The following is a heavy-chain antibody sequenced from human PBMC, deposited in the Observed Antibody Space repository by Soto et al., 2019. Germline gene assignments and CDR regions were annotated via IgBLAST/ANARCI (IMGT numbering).Heavy chain of an antibody. CDR2: IWYDGSNK. CDR1: GFTFSSYG. J-gene: IGHJ1*01. V-gene: IGHV3-33*01. CDR3: ARDSSYYNNSDYYYN. D-gene: IGHD3-22*01. Sequence: PGGSLRLSCAASGFTFSSYGMHWVRQAPGKGLEWVSVIWYDGSNKYYADSVKGRFTISRDNSKNTLYLQMNSLRAEDTAVYYCARDSSYYNNSDYYYNWGQGCLGTASS.